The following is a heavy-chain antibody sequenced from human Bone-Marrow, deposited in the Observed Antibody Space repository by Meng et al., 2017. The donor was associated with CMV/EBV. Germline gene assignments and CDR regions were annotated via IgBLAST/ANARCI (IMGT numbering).Heavy chain of an antibody. CDR3: ARVEVHSGGWYGGFDY. V-gene: IGHV3-21*01. CDR2: IGSSSSYI. D-gene: IGHD6-13*01. Sequence: ESLKISCAASGFTFSSYSMTWVRQAPGKGLEWVSFIGSSSSYIYSADSVKGRFTISRDNAKNSLYLQMNSLRAEDTAVYYCARVEVHSGGWYGGFDYWGQGTLVTVSS. J-gene: IGHJ4*02. CDR1: GFTFSSYS.